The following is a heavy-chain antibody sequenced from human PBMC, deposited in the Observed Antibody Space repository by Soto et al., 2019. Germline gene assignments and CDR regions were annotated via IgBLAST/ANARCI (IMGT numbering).Heavy chain of an antibody. CDR3: ARDLAAVPRAFDY. J-gene: IGHJ4*02. CDR2: VYYTGTT. CDR1: GGSISSYF. V-gene: IGHV4-59*01. D-gene: IGHD6-13*01. Sequence: SETLSLTCTVSGGSISSYFYIWVRQPPGKGLEWIGSVYYTGTTDYNPSLKSRVTISVDTSKTQFSLNLRSVTAADTAVYYCARDLAAVPRAFDYWGRGTLVT.